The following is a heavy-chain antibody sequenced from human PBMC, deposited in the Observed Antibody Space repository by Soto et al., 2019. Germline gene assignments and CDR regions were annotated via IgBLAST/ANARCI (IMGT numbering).Heavy chain of an antibody. D-gene: IGHD1-20*01. CDR2: ISYDGSNK. CDR3: AKEFHSWNYFDY. CDR1: GFTFSSSG. Sequence: PGGSLRLSCAASGFTFSSSGMHWVRQAPGKGLEWVAVISYDGSNKFYADSVKGRFTISSDNFRNTLYLQMNSLRAEDTAVYYCAKEFHSWNYFDYWGQGTLVTVSS. J-gene: IGHJ4*02. V-gene: IGHV3-30*18.